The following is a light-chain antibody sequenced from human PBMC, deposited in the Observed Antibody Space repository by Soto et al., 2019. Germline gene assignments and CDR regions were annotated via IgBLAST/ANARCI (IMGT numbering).Light chain of an antibody. V-gene: IGKV3-11*01. Sequence: EIVLTQSPATLSLSPGERATLSCRASQTVGRSLAWYQQKPGQAPRLLISDASNRATGIPARFSGSGSGTDFTLTISSLESEDFEIYYCQQSSNWPLTFGQGTRLEIK. CDR2: DAS. J-gene: IGKJ5*01. CDR1: QTVGRS. CDR3: QQSSNWPLT.